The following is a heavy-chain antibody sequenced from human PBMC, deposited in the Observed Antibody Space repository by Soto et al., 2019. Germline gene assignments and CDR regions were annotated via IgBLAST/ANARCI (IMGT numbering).Heavy chain of an antibody. CDR2: IKQDGSEK. Sequence: LRLSCAASGFTFSSYWMSWVRQAPGKGLEWVANIKQDGSEKYYVDSVKGRFTISRDNAKNSLYLQMNSLRAEDTAVYYCARVANIAAAGTNDYWGQGTLVTVSS. CDR1: GFTFSSYW. CDR3: ARVANIAAAGTNDY. V-gene: IGHV3-7*03. J-gene: IGHJ4*02. D-gene: IGHD6-13*01.